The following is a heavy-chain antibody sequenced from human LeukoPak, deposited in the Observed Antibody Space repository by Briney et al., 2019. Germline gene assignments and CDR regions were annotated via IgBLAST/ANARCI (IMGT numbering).Heavy chain of an antibody. V-gene: IGHV3-33*01. Sequence: GRSLRLSCAASGFTFSSYGMHWVRQAPGKGLEWVAVIWYDGSNKYYADSVKGRFTISRDNSKNTLYLQMNSLRAEDTAVYHCARGDSGYDFDYWGQGTLVTVSS. CDR2: IWYDGSNK. CDR1: GFTFSSYG. CDR3: ARGDSGYDFDY. D-gene: IGHD5-12*01. J-gene: IGHJ4*02.